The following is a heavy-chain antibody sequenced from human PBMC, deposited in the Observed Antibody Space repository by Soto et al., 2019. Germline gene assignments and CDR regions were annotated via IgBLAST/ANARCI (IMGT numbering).Heavy chain of an antibody. CDR3: ARQNNWGNWDFDY. Sequence: GESLKISCQASEYSFTTYWLVWVRQLPGKGLDWVGIIYPGDSDTRYNPAFQGQVTISADKSISTAYLQWSSLRATDTATYFCARQNNWGNWDFDYWGQGTLVTVSS. V-gene: IGHV5-51*01. D-gene: IGHD7-27*01. CDR1: EYSFTTYW. J-gene: IGHJ4*02. CDR2: IYPGDSDT.